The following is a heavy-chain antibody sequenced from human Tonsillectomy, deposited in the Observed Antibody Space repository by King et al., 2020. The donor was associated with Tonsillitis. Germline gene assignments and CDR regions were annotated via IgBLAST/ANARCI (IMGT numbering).Heavy chain of an antibody. J-gene: IGHJ4*02. Sequence: VQLVESGAEVKKPGESLKISCKGSGYTFLSYWIGWVRQMPGKGLEWMAIIYPGDSHTKYSPSFQGQVTISADKSISTAYLQWSSLKASDTAMYYCARHYTQAYGDDSSPRGPYDSWGQGTLVTVSS. V-gene: IGHV5-51*01. D-gene: IGHD4-17*01. CDR3: ARHYTQAYGDDSSPRGPYDS. CDR2: IYPGDSHT. CDR1: GYTFLSYW.